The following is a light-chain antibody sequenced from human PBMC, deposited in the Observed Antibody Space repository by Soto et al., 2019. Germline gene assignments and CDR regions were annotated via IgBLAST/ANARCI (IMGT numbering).Light chain of an antibody. CDR2: DAS. J-gene: IGKJ2*01. CDR1: QSISTW. CDR3: QQYNSYPYS. Sequence: DIQMTQSPSTLSASVGDRGTITCRASQSISTWLAWYQQKPGKAPKLVIYDASTVESGVPSKFSGSGSGTEFALALPIQQPDDFSTYYCQQYNSYPYSFWQETRLEIK. V-gene: IGKV1-5*01.